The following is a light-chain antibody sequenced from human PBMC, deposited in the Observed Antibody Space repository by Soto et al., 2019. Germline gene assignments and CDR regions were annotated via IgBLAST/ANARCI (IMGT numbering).Light chain of an antibody. CDR2: LGS. CDR1: QSLLHSNGYNY. J-gene: IGKJ3*01. Sequence: DIMMTQSPLSLPVTPGGPASISCRSSQSLLHSNGYNYLDWYLQKPGQSPQLLIYLGSNRASGVPDRFSGSGSGTDCTLKISRVEAEDVGVYYCMQALQTPFTLGPGTKVDIK. CDR3: MQALQTPFT. V-gene: IGKV2-28*01.